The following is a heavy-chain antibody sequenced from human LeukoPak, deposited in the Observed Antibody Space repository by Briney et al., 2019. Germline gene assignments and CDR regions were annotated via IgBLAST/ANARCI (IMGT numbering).Heavy chain of an antibody. J-gene: IGHJ4*02. V-gene: IGHV1-69*13. Sequence: SVKVSCKASGGTFSSYAISWVRQAPGQGLEWMGGIIPIFGTANYAQKFQGRVTITADESTSTAYMELSSLRSEDTAVYYCARDRYVGATTAGDSDSWGQGTLVTVSS. D-gene: IGHD1-26*01. CDR2: IIPIFGTA. CDR1: GGTFSSYA. CDR3: ARDRYVGATTAGDSDS.